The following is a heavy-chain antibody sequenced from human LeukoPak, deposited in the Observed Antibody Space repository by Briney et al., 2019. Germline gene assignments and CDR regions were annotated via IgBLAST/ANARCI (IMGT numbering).Heavy chain of an antibody. Sequence: ETLSLSCAVYGVAFSGYTWSGIRQPPGRGVEWMGEINHSGSTNYTPSHKSRVTISVATSKNQFSLKLSSVTAADTAVYYCARRRTTTIRTQTGYFQHWGQGTLVTVSS. CDR2: INHSGST. CDR1: GVAFSGYT. D-gene: IGHD4-17*01. CDR3: ARRRTTTIRTQTGYFQH. V-gene: IGHV4-34*01. J-gene: IGHJ1*01.